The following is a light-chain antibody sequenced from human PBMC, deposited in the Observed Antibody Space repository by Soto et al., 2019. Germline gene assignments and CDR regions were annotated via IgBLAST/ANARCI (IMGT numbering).Light chain of an antibody. CDR3: QQYYDWPIT. V-gene: IGKV3-20*01. CDR1: QSVRSTY. Sequence: EIVLTQSPGTLSLSPGARATLSCRASQSVRSTYLAWYQQKPGQAPRLLIYGASSRATGIPDRFSGSGSGTEFTLTINSLQSEDFAVYYCQQYYDWPITVGQGTRLEIK. CDR2: GAS. J-gene: IGKJ5*01.